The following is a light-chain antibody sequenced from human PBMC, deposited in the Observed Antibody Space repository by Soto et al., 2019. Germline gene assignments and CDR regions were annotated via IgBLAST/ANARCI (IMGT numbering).Light chain of an antibody. Sequence: QSALTQPASVSGSPGQSITISCTGTSSDVGSYNLVSWYQQHPGKAPKLMIYEGDNRPSGVSNRFSGSKSGNTASLTISGLQAEDEADYYCCSYAGTSNVVFGGGTKVTVL. V-gene: IGLV2-23*01. J-gene: IGLJ2*01. CDR2: EGD. CDR3: CSYAGTSNVV. CDR1: SSDVGSYNL.